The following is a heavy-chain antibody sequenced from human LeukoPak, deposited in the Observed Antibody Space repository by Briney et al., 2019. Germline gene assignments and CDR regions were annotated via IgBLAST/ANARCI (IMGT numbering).Heavy chain of an antibody. V-gene: IGHV3-74*01. CDR2: IYSDGSST. CDR1: GFTFSSYW. J-gene: IGHJ5*02. CDR3: ARDRGAYCSGGSCYSRNWFDP. Sequence: PGGSLRLSCAASGFTFSSYWMHWVRQAPGKGLVWVSRIYSDGSSTSYADSVKGRFTISRDNAKNTLYLQMNSLRAEDTAVYYCARDRGAYCSGGSCYSRNWFDPWGQGTLVTVSS. D-gene: IGHD2-15*01.